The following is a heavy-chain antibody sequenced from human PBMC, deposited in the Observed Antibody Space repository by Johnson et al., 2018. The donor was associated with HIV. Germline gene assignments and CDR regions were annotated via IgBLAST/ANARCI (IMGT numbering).Heavy chain of an antibody. CDR2: IWYDGSNK. V-gene: IGHV3-33*01. CDR1: GFTFTYFG. J-gene: IGHJ3*02. CDR3: ARDKNLYGEDAFDI. Sequence: QVQLVESGGGVVQPGRSLRLSCAASGFTFTYFGMHWVRQAPGKGLEWVAVIWYDGSNKYYGDSVKGRITISRDNAKNSLCLQMNSLRAADTAVYDCARDKNLYGEDAFDIWGQGTMVTVSS. D-gene: IGHD4-17*01.